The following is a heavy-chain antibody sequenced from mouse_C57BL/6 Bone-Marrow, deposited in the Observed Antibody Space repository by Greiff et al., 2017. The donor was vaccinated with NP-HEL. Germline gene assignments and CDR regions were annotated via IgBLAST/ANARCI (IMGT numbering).Heavy chain of an antibody. CDR2: INPNNGGT. D-gene: IGHD3-2*02. CDR1: GYTFTDYY. J-gene: IGHJ4*01. V-gene: IGHV1-26*01. CDR3: ARGSSGYSYYAMDY. Sequence: EVQLQQSGPELVKPGASVKISCKASGYTFTDYYMNWVKQSHGKSLEWIGDINPNNGGTSYNQKFKGKATLTVDKSSSTAYMELRSLTSEDSAVYYCARGSSGYSYYAMDYWGQGTSVTVSS.